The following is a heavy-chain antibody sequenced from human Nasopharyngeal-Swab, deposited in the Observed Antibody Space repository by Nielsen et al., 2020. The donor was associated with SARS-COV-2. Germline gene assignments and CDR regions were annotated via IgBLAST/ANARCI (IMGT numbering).Heavy chain of an antibody. J-gene: IGHJ6*02. V-gene: IGHV3-23*01. CDR3: AKAPYLRGLDV. CDR1: GFTFSSYV. D-gene: IGHD2-21*01. Sequence: GGSLRLSCAASGFTFSSYVISWVRQASGKGPEWVSGISGSGVSTNYADSVKGRFTISRDNSKNTVYLQTNSLRVEDTAVYYCAKAPYLRGLDVWGQGTTVTVSS. CDR2: ISGSGVST.